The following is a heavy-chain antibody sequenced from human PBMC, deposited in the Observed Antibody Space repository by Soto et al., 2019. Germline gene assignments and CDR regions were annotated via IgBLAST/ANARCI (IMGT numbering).Heavy chain of an antibody. CDR3: AKEGTSGLYYFDY. Sequence: GGSLRLSCAASGFTFSNYAMNWVRQAPGKGLEWVSTISGSGGSPYYADSVKGRFTISRDNSKNTLYLQMNSLRAGDSAIYYCAKEGTSGLYYFDYWGQGTLVTAPQ. J-gene: IGHJ4*02. CDR1: GFTFSNYA. CDR2: ISGSGGSP. V-gene: IGHV3-23*01. D-gene: IGHD6-19*01.